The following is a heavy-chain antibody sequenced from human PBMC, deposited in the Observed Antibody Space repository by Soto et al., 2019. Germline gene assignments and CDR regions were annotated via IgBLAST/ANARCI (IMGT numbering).Heavy chain of an antibody. D-gene: IGHD3-9*01. V-gene: IGHV4-59*01. CDR1: GGSISSYY. CDR3: ARGTIVDYDILTGYYRELDY. J-gene: IGHJ4*02. CDR2: IYYSGST. Sequence: SETLSLTCTVSGGSISSYYWSWIRQPPGKGLEWIGYIYYSGSTNYNPSLKSRVTISVDTSKNQFSLKLSSVTAADTAVYYCARGTIVDYDILTGYYRELDYWGQGTLVTVS.